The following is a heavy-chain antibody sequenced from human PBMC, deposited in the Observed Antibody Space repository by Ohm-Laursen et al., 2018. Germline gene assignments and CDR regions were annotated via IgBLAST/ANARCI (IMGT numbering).Heavy chain of an antibody. Sequence: SLRLSCTASGFTFSSYAMSWVRQAPGKGLEWVSAISAGGSSTYYADSVKGRFTISRDNSKNTLYLQMNSLRAEDTAVYYCAKGPLRVVVPAAMHYGMDVWGQGTTVTVSS. J-gene: IGHJ6*02. CDR1: GFTFSSYA. CDR3: AKGPLRVVVPAAMHYGMDV. V-gene: IGHV3-23*01. CDR2: ISAGGSST. D-gene: IGHD2-2*01.